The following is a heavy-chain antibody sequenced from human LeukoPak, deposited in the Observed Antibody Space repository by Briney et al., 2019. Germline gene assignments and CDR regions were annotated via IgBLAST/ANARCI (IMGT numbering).Heavy chain of an antibody. CDR3: AKRSSDYGDYVTYFDY. CDR1: GFSFISYG. V-gene: IGHV3-30*18. J-gene: IGHJ4*02. CDR2: ISDDGRNK. Sequence: GGSLRLSCAASGFSFISYGMHWVRQAPGKGLEWVGVISDDGRNKKYADSVKGRFTISRDNSKDTLYLQMNSLRDEDTAVYYCAKRSSDYGDYVTYFDYWGQGTLVTVSS. D-gene: IGHD4-17*01.